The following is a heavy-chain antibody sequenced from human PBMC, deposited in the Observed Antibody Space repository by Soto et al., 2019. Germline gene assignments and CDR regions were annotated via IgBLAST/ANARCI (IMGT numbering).Heavy chain of an antibody. CDR1: GYTFTIYG. D-gene: IGHD5-12*01. Sequence: QVQLVQSGGEVKKPGASVKVSCKASGYTFTIYGINWVRQAPGQGLEWMGWISPDNGNTNYAQKLQGRVTMTTDTXXVTAHMELRSLRSDDTAVYYCARALGYSGYAGMDVWGQGTTVTVSS. J-gene: IGHJ6*02. CDR2: ISPDNGNT. V-gene: IGHV1-18*01. CDR3: ARALGYSGYAGMDV.